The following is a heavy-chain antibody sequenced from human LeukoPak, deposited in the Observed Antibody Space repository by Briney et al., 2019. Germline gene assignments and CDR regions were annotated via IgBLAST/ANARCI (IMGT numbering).Heavy chain of an antibody. CDR3: ARSEGGSPWVKNAFDI. D-gene: IGHD3-16*01. J-gene: IGHJ3*02. CDR2: ISAYNGNT. CDR1: GYTFTSYG. V-gene: IGHV1-18*01. Sequence: ASVKVSCKASGYTFTSYGISWVRQAPGQGLEWMGWISAYNGNTNYAQKLQGRVTMTTDTSTSTAYMELRSLRSDDTAVYYCARSEGGSPWVKNAFDIWGQGTMVTVSS.